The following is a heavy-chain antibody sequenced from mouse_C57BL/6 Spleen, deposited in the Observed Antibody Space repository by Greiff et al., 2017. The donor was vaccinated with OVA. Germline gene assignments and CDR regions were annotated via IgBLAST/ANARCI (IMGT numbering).Heavy chain of an antibody. CDR1: GFTFSSYA. CDR2: ISDGGSYT. J-gene: IGHJ1*03. Sequence: EVKLMESGGGLVKPGGSLKLSCAASGFTFSSYAMSWVRQTPEKRLEWVATISDGGSYTYYPDNVKGRFTISRDNAKNNLYLQMSHLKSEDTAMYYCAREVNDYWYFDVWGTGTTVTVSS. CDR3: AREVNDYWYFDV. V-gene: IGHV5-4*01. D-gene: IGHD2-1*01.